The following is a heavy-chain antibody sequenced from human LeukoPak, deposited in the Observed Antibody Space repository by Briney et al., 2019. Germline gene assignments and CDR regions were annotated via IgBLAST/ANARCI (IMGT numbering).Heavy chain of an antibody. Sequence: ASVKVSCKASGYTFTGYYMHWVRQAPGQGLERMGRINPNSGGTNYAQKFQGRVTMTRDTSISTAYMELSRLRSDDTAVYYCARARITMVRGVITPDYWGQGTLVTVSS. D-gene: IGHD3-10*01. V-gene: IGHV1-2*06. CDR3: ARARITMVRGVITPDY. CDR2: INPNSGGT. CDR1: GYTFTGYY. J-gene: IGHJ4*02.